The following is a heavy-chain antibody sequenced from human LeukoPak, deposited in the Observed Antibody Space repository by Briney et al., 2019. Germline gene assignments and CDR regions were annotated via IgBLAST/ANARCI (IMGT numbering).Heavy chain of an antibody. D-gene: IGHD2-2*01. CDR1: GFTFSSYS. V-gene: IGHV3-21*01. CDR2: ISSSSSYI. J-gene: IGHJ4*02. Sequence: GGSLRLSCVASGFTFSSYSMNWVRQAPGKGLEWVSSISSSSSYIYYADSVKGRFTISRDNAKNSLYLQMNSLRAEDTAVYYCARDPLSLHSSQLRGHWGQGTLVTVSS. CDR3: ARDPLSLHSSQLRGH.